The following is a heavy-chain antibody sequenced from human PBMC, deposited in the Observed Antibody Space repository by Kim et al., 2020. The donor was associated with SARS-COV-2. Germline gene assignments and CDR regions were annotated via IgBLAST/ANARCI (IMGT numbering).Heavy chain of an antibody. D-gene: IGHD6-19*01. V-gene: IGHV1-69*13. Sequence: SVKVSCKASGGTFSSYAISWVRQAPGQGLEWMGGIIPIFGTANYAQKFQGRVTITADESTSTAYMELSSLRSEDTAVYYCASHAHSSGWYLVWFDPWGQGTLVTVSS. CDR2: IIPIFGTA. CDR1: GGTFSSYA. CDR3: ASHAHSSGWYLVWFDP. J-gene: IGHJ5*02.